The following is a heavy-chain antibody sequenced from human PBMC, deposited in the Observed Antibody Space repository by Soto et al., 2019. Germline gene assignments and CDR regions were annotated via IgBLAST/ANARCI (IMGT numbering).Heavy chain of an antibody. V-gene: IGHV3-30-3*01. D-gene: IGHD5-18*01. CDR3: ARQEGVNRGYSYGRLDY. CDR2: ISYDGSNK. Sequence: PGGSLRLSCAASGFTFSSYAMHWVRQAPGKGLEWVAVISYDGSNKYYADSVKGRFTISRDNSKNTLYLQMNSLRAEDTAVYYCARQEGVNRGYSYGRLDYWGQGTLVTVSS. CDR1: GFTFSSYA. J-gene: IGHJ4*02.